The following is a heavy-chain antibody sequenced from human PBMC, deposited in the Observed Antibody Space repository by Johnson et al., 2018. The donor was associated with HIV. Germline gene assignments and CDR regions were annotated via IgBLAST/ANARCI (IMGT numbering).Heavy chain of an antibody. CDR3: ARVPPWALGATGYRDAF. Sequence: QVQLVESGGGVVQPGRSLRLSCAASGFTFSNSAMHWVRQAPGKGLEWVAVISYVGTNEYYADSVKGRFTISRDNSKNTLYLQMNSLRAEDTAVYYCARVPPWALGATGYRDAF. CDR2: ISYVGTNE. V-gene: IGHV3-30*04. D-gene: IGHD1-26*01. CDR1: GFTFSNSA. J-gene: IGHJ3*01.